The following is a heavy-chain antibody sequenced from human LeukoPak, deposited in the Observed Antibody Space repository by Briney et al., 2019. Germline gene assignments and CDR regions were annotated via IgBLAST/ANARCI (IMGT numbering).Heavy chain of an antibody. D-gene: IGHD6-13*01. Sequence: GGSLRLSCAASGFTFSSYSMNWVRQAPGKGLEWVSVIYSGGSTYYADSVKGRLTISRDNSKNTLYLQMNSLRAEDTAVYYCASVNVFSSSWSDAFDIWGQGTMVTVSS. CDR1: GFTFSSYS. CDR3: ASVNVFSSSWSDAFDI. CDR2: IYSGGST. J-gene: IGHJ3*02. V-gene: IGHV3-66*01.